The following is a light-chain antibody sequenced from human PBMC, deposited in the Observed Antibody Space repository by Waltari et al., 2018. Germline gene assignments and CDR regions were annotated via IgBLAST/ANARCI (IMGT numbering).Light chain of an antibody. Sequence: AIRITQSPSSLSASTGDRVTITCRASQGISSYLAWYQQKPGKAPKVLIYAASTLQGGVPSRFSGSGSGTDFTLTISCLQSEDFAIYYCQQYYSNPATFGQGTKVEIK. CDR3: QQYYSNPAT. V-gene: IGKV1-8*01. CDR2: AAS. J-gene: IGKJ1*01. CDR1: QGISSY.